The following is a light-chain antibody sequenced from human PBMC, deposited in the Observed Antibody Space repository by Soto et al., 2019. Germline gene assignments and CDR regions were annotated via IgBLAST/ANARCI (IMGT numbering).Light chain of an antibody. Sequence: DIQMTQSPSSLSASVGDRVTITCRASQGISNSLAWYQQRPGKVPRLLIYAASTLQSGVPSRFSGSGSGADFTLTISSLQPEDVATYYCQKYNNAPYTFGQGTKVEIK. V-gene: IGKV1-27*01. J-gene: IGKJ2*01. CDR3: QKYNNAPYT. CDR1: QGISNS. CDR2: AAS.